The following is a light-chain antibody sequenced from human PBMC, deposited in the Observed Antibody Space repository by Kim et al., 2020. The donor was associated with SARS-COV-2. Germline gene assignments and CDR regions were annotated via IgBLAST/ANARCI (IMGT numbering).Light chain of an antibody. CDR1: HSVNNY. CDR2: DVS. V-gene: IGKV3-11*01. CDR3: QHRKTWPVT. J-gene: IGKJ4*01. Sequence: EVVLTQSPATLSLSPGERATLSCRASHSVNNYLAWYQQKPGQAPRLLLYDVSNRATGIPARFSGSGSGTDFTLTISSLEPEDSAVYYCQHRKTWPVTFGGGTKVDIK.